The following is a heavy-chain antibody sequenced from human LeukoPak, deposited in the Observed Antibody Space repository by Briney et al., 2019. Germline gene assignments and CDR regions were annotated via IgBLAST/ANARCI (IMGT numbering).Heavy chain of an antibody. Sequence: GRSLRLSCAASGFTFDDYAMHWVRQAPGKGLEWVSGISWNSGSIGYADSVKGRFTISRDNSKNTLFLQMNSLRAEDTAVYYCAKEGVASGPWGQGTLVTVSS. CDR1: GFTFDDYA. CDR3: AKEGVASGP. V-gene: IGHV3-9*01. J-gene: IGHJ5*02. CDR2: ISWNSGSI. D-gene: IGHD2-8*02.